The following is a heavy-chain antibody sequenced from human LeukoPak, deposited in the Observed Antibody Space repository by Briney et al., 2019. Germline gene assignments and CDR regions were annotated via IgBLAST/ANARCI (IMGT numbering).Heavy chain of an antibody. CDR3: ARGRTFDN. CDR2: IYYSGST. V-gene: IGHV4-59*08. Sequence: SETLSLTCTVSGGSISSYYCSWIRQPPGKGLEWIGYIYYSGSTNYNPSLKSRVTISVDTSKNQFSLKLSSVTAADTAVYYCARGRTFDNWGQGTLVTVSS. J-gene: IGHJ4*02. CDR1: GGSISSYY.